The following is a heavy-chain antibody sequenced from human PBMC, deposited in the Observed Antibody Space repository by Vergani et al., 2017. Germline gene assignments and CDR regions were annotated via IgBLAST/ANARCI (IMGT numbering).Heavy chain of an antibody. CDR1: GFTFSSYA. J-gene: IGHJ4*02. D-gene: IGHD3-22*01. V-gene: IGHV3-64D*06. CDR3: VKGGWGYYDSSGFDY. CDR2: ISSNGGST. Sequence: EVQLVESGGGLVQPGGSLRLSCSASGFTFSSYAMHWVRQAPGKGLEYVSAISSNGGSTYYADSVKGRFTISRDNSKNTLYLQMSSLRAEDTAVYYCVKGGWGYYDSSGFDYWGQGTLVTVSS.